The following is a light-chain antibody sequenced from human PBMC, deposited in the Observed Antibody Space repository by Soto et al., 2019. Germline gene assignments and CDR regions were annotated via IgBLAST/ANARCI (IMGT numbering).Light chain of an antibody. CDR1: QSVSSD. CDR3: HQRYNWPRVT. J-gene: IGKJ5*01. Sequence: EIVMTQSPATLSVSPGERATLSCRASQSVSSDLAWYHQKPGQAPRLLIYGASTRATGIPARSSGSGSGTEFTLTINSLQSEDFAVYFCHQRYNWPRVTFGQGTRLEIK. V-gene: IGKV3-15*01. CDR2: GAS.